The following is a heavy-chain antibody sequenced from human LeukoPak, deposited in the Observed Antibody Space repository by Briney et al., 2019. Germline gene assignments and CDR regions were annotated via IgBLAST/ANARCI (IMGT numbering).Heavy chain of an antibody. CDR2: ISAYNGNT. J-gene: IGHJ6*03. CDR1: GYTFTSYG. V-gene: IGHV1-18*01. Sequence: ASVKVSCKASGYTFTSYGISWVRQAPGQGLEWMGWISAYNGNTNYAQKLQGRVTMTTDTSTSTAYMELRSLRSDDTAVYYCARDYYHDSSGLAATYYYYYYMDVWGKGTTVTVSS. D-gene: IGHD3-22*01. CDR3: ARDYYHDSSGLAATYYYYYYMDV.